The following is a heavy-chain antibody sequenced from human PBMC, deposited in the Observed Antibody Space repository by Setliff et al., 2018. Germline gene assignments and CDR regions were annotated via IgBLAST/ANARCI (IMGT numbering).Heavy chain of an antibody. CDR3: ARDVFPYHYEGAFDI. V-gene: IGHV1-46*01. CDR2: INFSGGKT. Sequence: GASVKVSCKASGYTFISYYMHWVRQAPGQGLEWMGIINFSGGKTSYAQNFQGRVTMTRDTSTSTVSMELGSLISEDTAVYYCARDVFPYHYEGAFDIWGQGTMVTVSS. CDR1: GYTFISYY. D-gene: IGHD3-22*01. J-gene: IGHJ3*02.